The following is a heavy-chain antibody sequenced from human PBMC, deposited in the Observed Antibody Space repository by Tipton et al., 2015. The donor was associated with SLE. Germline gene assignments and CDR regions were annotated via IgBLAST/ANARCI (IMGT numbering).Heavy chain of an antibody. J-gene: IGHJ4*02. CDR2: ITRTGGTT. Sequence: VQLVQSGAEVKKPGSSVKVSCKASGGTFSSYAMSWVRQAPGKGLEWVSAITRTGGTTYYADSVRGRFTISRDNSQNTLYLQMSSLRAEDTAIYYCVRDAYGDSTVLLDSWGQGTLVTVSS. V-gene: IGHV3-23*04. CDR1: GGTFSSYA. D-gene: IGHD4-17*01. CDR3: VRDAYGDSTVLLDS.